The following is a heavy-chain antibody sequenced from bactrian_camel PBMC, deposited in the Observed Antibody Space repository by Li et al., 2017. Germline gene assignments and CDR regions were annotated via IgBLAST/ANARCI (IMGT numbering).Heavy chain of an antibody. CDR3: AADPPHGIWPHRWSLETFAF. CDR1: GFTESSYY. Sequence: HVQLVESGGGLVQPGGSLRVSCAVSGFTESSYYWGWIRQAPGKGLEWVSSLYTRGGSAYYADSAKGRFTISVDKSKNTLYLEMNSLKPEDTAVYYCAADPPHGIWPHRWSLETFAFWGQGTQVTVS. CDR2: LYTRGGSA. V-gene: IGHV3-2*01. J-gene: IGHJ4*01. D-gene: IGHD1*01.